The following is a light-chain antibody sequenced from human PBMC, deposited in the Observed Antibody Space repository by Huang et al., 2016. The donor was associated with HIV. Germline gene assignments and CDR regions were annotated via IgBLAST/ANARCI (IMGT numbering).Light chain of an antibody. CDR1: QDISNY. CDR2: SAS. J-gene: IGKJ1*01. Sequence: AIRMTQSPSSLSASTGDRVTITCRASQDISNYLAWLQQKPGSAPKVLIYSASTLHNGVPSRFSGSVSGTNFTLTINCLQSEDFATYFCQHYYTYPWTFGQGTKVDI. V-gene: IGKV1-8*01. CDR3: QHYYTYPWT.